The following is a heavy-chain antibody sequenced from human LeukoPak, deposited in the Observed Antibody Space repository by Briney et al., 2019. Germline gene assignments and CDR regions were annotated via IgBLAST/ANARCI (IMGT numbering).Heavy chain of an antibody. V-gene: IGHV3-11*04. Sequence: GGSLRLSCAASGFTFSDYYMTWIRQAPGKGLEWVSYISTSSSVIYYADSVKGRFTISRDNDKNSLYLQMNSLRAEDTAVYYCARDSGYPRAHGFDIWGQGTMVTVSS. CDR1: GFTFSDYY. D-gene: IGHD3-22*01. CDR3: ARDSGYPRAHGFDI. CDR2: ISTSSSVI. J-gene: IGHJ3*02.